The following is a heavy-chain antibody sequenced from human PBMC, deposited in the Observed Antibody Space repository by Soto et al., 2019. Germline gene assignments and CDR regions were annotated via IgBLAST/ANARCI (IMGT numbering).Heavy chain of an antibody. V-gene: IGHV3-23*01. CDR1: GFTFSSYD. D-gene: IGHD6-13*01. J-gene: IGHJ4*02. CDR3: AQDPEDSSSWHY. CDR2: ISGSGGRT. Sequence: EVQLLESGGGLVQPGGSLRLSCAASGFTFSSYDMTWVRQAPGKGLEWVSVISGSGGRTYYADSVKGRFTISRDNSKNPLYLHMNSLRDEDTAVYYCAQDPEDSSSWHYWGQRTLVTVSS.